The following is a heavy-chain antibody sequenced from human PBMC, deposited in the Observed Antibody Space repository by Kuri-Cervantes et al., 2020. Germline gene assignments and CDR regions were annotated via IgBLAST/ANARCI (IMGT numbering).Heavy chain of an antibody. CDR3: AKETTGGYCSGGSCYSYFVY. CDR1: GFTFSDYY. Sequence: GGSLRLSCAASGFTFSDYYMSWIRQAPGKGLEWVSYISFSGNIIYYADSVKGRFTISRDNAKNSLYMQMNSLRAEDTAVYYCAKETTGGYCSGGSCYSYFVYWGQGTLVTVSS. CDR2: ISFSGNII. D-gene: IGHD2-15*01. J-gene: IGHJ4*02. V-gene: IGHV3-11*01.